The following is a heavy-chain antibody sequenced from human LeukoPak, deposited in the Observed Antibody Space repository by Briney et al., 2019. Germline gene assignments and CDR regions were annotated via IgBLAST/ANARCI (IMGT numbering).Heavy chain of an antibody. J-gene: IGHJ4*02. CDR1: GYTFTSYG. CDR3: ARDPAYTDSSSWYYPDY. Sequence: ASVKVSCKASGYTFTSYGISWVRQAPGQGLEWMGWISAYNGNTNYAQKLQGRVTMTTDTSTSTAYMELRSLRSDDTAVYYCARDPAYTDSSSWYYPDYWGQGTLVTVSS. CDR2: ISAYNGNT. D-gene: IGHD6-13*01. V-gene: IGHV1-18*01.